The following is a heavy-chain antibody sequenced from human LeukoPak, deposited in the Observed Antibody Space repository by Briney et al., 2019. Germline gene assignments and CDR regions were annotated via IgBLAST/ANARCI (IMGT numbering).Heavy chain of an antibody. J-gene: IGHJ3*02. CDR2: ISAYSGNT. V-gene: IGHV1-18*01. Sequence: VASVKVSFKASGYTFTSYGISWVRQAPGQGLEWMGWISAYSGNTNYAQKFQGRVTMTTDTSTNTAYMELGGLRSADTAVYYCARGQEWNYAFDIWGQGTMVTVSS. CDR1: GYTFTSYG. D-gene: IGHD1-7*01. CDR3: ARGQEWNYAFDI.